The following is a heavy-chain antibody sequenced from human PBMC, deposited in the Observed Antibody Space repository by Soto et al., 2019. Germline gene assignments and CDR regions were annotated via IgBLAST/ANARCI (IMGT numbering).Heavy chain of an antibody. V-gene: IGHV4-30-2*01. D-gene: IGHD2-15*01. Sequence: SETLSLTCAFSGGSISSGGYSWSWIRQPPGKGLEWIGYIYHSGSTYYNPSLKSRVTISVDRSKNQFSLKLSSVTAADTAVYYCASLYCSGGSCYFDYWGQGTLVTV. CDR2: IYHSGST. CDR3: ASLYCSGGSCYFDY. J-gene: IGHJ4*02. CDR1: GGSISSGGYS.